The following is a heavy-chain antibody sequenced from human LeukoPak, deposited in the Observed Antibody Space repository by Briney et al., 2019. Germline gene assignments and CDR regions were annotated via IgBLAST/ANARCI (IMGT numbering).Heavy chain of an antibody. J-gene: IGHJ4*02. CDR1: GYTFTSYG. V-gene: IGHV1-18*01. D-gene: IGHD3-3*01. Sequence: ASVKVSCKASGYTFTSYGISWVRQAPGQGLEWMGWISAYNGNTNYAQKLQGRVTMTTDTSTSTAYMELRSLRSDDTAVYYCAREGSRDFWSGPVYYFDYWGQGTLVTVSS. CDR2: ISAYNGNT. CDR3: AREGSRDFWSGPVYYFDY.